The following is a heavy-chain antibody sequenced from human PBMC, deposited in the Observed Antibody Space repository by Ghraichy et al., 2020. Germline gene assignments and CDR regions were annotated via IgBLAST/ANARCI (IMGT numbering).Heavy chain of an antibody. D-gene: IGHD6-13*01. CDR1: GFTFSSYG. CDR2: IWYDGSNK. CDR3: ARERQQLNYGMDV. Sequence: GGSLRLSCAASGFTFSSYGMHWVRQAPGKGLDWVAVIWYDGSNKYYADSVKGRFTISRDNSKNTLYLQMYSLRAEDTAVYYCARERQQLNYGMDVWGQGTTVTVS. J-gene: IGHJ6*02. V-gene: IGHV3-33*01.